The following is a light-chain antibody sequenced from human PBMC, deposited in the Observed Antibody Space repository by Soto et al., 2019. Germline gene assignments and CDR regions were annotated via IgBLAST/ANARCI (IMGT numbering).Light chain of an antibody. CDR3: SSYTSSSTLYV. CDR1: SSDVGSYNY. Sequence: QSVLTQPASVSGSPGQSITISCTGTSSDVGSYNYVSWYQQHPGKAPKLMIYEVSNRPSGVSNRFSGSKSGNTASLTISGLQAEDEADYYCSSYTSSSTLYVFGTGTRSTS. V-gene: IGLV2-14*01. CDR2: EVS. J-gene: IGLJ1*01.